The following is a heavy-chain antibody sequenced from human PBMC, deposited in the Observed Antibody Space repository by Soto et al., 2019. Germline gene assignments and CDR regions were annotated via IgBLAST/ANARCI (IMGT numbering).Heavy chain of an antibody. CDR2: IKSRSDGGTI. D-gene: IGHD2-2*01. CDR1: GLTFAHAW. CDR3: TTAPVGDRSFYYYGMDV. V-gene: IGHV3-15*01. J-gene: IGHJ6*02. Sequence: GGSLRLSCAASGLTFAHAWLSWVRQAPGKGLEWVGRIKSRSDGGTIDYAAPMKDRFTISRDDSKNTLFLHMNSLKSEDTAVYYCTTAPVGDRSFYYYGMDVWGHGTTVTVS.